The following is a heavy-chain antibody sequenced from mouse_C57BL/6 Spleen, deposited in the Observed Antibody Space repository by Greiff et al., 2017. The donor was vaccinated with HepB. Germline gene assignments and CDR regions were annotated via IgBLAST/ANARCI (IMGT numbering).Heavy chain of an antibody. D-gene: IGHD2-5*01. J-gene: IGHJ4*01. CDR1: GYTFTSYW. V-gene: IGHV1-69*01. Sequence: QQSCKASGYTFTSYWMHWVTQRPGQGLEWIGEIDPSANYTNYNQKFKGKSTLTVDKSSSTAYMQLSSLTSEDSAVYYCARNSNPAMDYWGQGTSVTVSS. CDR2: IDPSANYT. CDR3: ARNSNPAMDY.